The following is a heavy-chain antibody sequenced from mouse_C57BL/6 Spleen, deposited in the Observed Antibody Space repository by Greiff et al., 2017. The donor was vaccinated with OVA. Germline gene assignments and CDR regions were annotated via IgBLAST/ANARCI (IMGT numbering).Heavy chain of an antibody. D-gene: IGHD2-5*01. Sequence: EVQLQQSGAELVKPGASVKLSCTASGFNIKDYYMHWVKQRTEQGLEWIGRIDPEDGETQYAPKFQGKATITADTSSNTAYLQLSSLTSEDTAVYYCARDYSNYHWGQGTLVTVSA. CDR1: GFNIKDYY. J-gene: IGHJ3*01. CDR3: ARDYSNYH. CDR2: IDPEDGET. V-gene: IGHV14-2*01.